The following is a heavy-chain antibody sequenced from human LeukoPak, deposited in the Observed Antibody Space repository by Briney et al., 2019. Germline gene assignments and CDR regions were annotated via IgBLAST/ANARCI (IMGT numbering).Heavy chain of an antibody. J-gene: IGHJ4*02. V-gene: IGHV3-23*01. Sequence: PGGSLGLSCAASGFTFSSYAMSWVRQAPGKGLEWVSAISGSGGSTYYADSVKGRFTISRDNSKNTLYLQMNGLRAEDTAVYYCAKEYDFWSGYPSDYWGQGTLVTVSS. CDR2: ISGSGGST. CDR1: GFTFSSYA. D-gene: IGHD3-3*01. CDR3: AKEYDFWSGYPSDY.